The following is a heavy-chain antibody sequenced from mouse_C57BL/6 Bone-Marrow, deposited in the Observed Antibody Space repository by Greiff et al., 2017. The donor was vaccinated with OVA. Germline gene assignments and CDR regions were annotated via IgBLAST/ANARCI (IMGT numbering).Heavy chain of an antibody. CDR3: GSSYDY. CDR1: GYSFTGYY. D-gene: IGHD1-1*01. Sequence: EVQRVESGPELVKPGASVKISCKASGYSFTGYYMNWVKQSPEKSLEWIGEINPSTGGTTYNQKFKAKATLTVDKSSSTAYMQLKSLTSEDSAAYYYGSSYDYWGQGTTLTVSS. V-gene: IGHV1-42*01. CDR2: INPSTGGT. J-gene: IGHJ2*01.